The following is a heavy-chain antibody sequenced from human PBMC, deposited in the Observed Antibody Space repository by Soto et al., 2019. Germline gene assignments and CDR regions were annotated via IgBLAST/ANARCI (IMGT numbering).Heavy chain of an antibody. CDR1: GPSIISLVYY. J-gene: IGHJ5*02. Sequence: QVQLQESGPGLVRPSQTLSLTCTVPGPSIISLVYYWTWIRQPPGKGLEWIGHIYHTGATYYNPSLESRVVMSVDTSNNQFSLKLSSVTAADTAVFYCARGAVVSLVRGVMGGNWFDPWGQGTLVTVSS. V-gene: IGHV4-30-4*01. D-gene: IGHD3-10*01. CDR2: IYHTGAT. CDR3: ARGAVVSLVRGVMGGNWFDP.